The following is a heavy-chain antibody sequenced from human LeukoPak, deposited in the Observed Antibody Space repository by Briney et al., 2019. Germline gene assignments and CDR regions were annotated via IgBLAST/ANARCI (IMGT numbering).Heavy chain of an antibody. CDR2: IYTSGST. J-gene: IGHJ4*02. CDR1: GGSISSGSHY. Sequence: SQTLSLTCTVSGGSISSGSHYWNWIRQPAGKGLEWIGHIYTSGSTNYNPSLKSRVTISVDTSKNQFSLKLSSVTAADTAVYYCAREGRLVRAFDYWGQGTLVTVSS. CDR3: AREGRLVRAFDY. D-gene: IGHD6-19*01. V-gene: IGHV4-61*09.